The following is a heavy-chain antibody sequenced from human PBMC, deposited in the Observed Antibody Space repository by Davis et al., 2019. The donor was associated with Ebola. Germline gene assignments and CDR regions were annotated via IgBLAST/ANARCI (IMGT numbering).Heavy chain of an antibody. CDR1: GYTFTGYY. J-gene: IGHJ5*02. CDR2: INPNSGGT. CDR3: ASSIFGVVIKAGWFDP. D-gene: IGHD3-3*01. V-gene: IGHV1-2*02. Sequence: ASVKVSCKASGYTFTGYYMHWVRQAPGQGLEWMGWINPNSGGTNYAQKFQGRVTMTRDTSISTAYMELSRLRSDDTAVYYCASSIFGVVIKAGWFDPWGQGTLVTVSS.